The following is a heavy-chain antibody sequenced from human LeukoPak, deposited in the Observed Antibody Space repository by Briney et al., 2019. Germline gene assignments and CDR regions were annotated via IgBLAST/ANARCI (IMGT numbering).Heavy chain of an antibody. D-gene: IGHD3-10*02. Sequence: GGSLRLSCAASGFTFSSNGMHWVRQAPGKGLEWVAFIRSDGSNKYYADSVKGRFTISRDNAKNSLYLQMNSLRAEDTAVYYCAELGITMIGGVWGKGTTVTISS. CDR1: GFTFSSNG. CDR2: IRSDGSNK. V-gene: IGHV3-30*02. CDR3: AELGITMIGGV. J-gene: IGHJ6*04.